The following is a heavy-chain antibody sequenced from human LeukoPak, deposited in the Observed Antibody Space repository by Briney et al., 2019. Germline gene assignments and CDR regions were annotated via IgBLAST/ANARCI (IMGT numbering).Heavy chain of an antibody. CDR2: ISFDGKIS. V-gene: IGHV3-30*18. J-gene: IGHJ3*01. Sequence: GGSLRLSCAASGFTFNRYGMHWVRQAPGKGLEWVAVISFDGKISYYADSVKGRFIISRDNSKNTLDLQMNSLRPEDTAGYYCAKELSATPRAAVQTGDAFDVWGQGTMVTVSS. D-gene: IGHD7-27*01. CDR3: AKELSATPRAAVQTGDAFDV. CDR1: GFTFNRYG.